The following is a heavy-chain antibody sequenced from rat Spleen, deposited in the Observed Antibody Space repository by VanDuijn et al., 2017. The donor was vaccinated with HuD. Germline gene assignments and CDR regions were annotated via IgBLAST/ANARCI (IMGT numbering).Heavy chain of an antibody. CDR3: TTARNVPSYWYFDF. CDR2: IYAGGAIT. Sequence: EVQLVESGGGLVQPGRSLKLSCAASGFTFSNYYMAWVRQAPTKGLEWVAYIYAGGAITYYRDSVKGRFTISRDNAKSTLYLQMDSLRSEDTATYYCTTARNVPSYWYFDFWGPGTMVTVSS. D-gene: IGHD1-12*01. J-gene: IGHJ1*01. V-gene: IGHV5-27*01. CDR1: GFTFSNYY.